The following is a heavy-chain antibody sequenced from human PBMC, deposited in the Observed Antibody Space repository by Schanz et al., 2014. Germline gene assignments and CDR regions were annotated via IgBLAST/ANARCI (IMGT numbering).Heavy chain of an antibody. CDR3: ARGGDYIVVLVAVTREYYYHAMDV. CDR2: IYLSDGST. V-gene: IGHV1-46*01. D-gene: IGHD2-15*01. CDR1: GYTFAMYD. J-gene: IGHJ6*02. Sequence: QVQLVQSGSELKKPGASVKVSCKASGYTFAMYDMNWVRQAPGQGLEWMGRIYLSDGSTRYAQKFQGRVTMTTDTSTSTAYMELRSLRSDDTAVYYCARGGDYIVVLVAVTREYYYHAMDVWGQGTTVTVSS.